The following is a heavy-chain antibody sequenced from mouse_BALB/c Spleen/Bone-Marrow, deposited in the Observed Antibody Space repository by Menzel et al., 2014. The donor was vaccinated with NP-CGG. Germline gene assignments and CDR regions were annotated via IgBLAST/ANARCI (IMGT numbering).Heavy chain of an antibody. Sequence: QLQQSGAELVKPGASVKLSCKASGYTFSSYYMYWVKQRPGQGLEWIGEVNPSNGGTKFNEKFKSKATLTVDKSSSTAYMQLSSLTSEGSAVYYCTRSNYGYWYFDVWGAGTTVTVSS. J-gene: IGHJ1*01. CDR1: GYTFSSYY. D-gene: IGHD1-1*01. CDR3: TRSNYGYWYFDV. V-gene: IGHV1S81*02. CDR2: VNPSNGGT.